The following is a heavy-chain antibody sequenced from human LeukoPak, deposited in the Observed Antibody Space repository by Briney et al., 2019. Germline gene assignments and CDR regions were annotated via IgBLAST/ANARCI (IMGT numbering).Heavy chain of an antibody. V-gene: IGHV1-69*13. D-gene: IGHD2-2*01. CDR2: IIPIFGTA. CDR1: GGTFSSYA. Sequence: SVKVSCKASGGTFSSYAISWVRQAPGQGLEWMGGIIPIFGTANYAQKFQGRVTITADESTSTAYMELSSLRSEDTAVCYCARGGAHCSSTSCLNWFDPWGQGTLVTVSS. J-gene: IGHJ5*02. CDR3: ARGGAHCSSTSCLNWFDP.